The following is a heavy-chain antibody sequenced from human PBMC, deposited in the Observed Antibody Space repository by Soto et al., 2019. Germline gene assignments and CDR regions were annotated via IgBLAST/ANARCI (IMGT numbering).Heavy chain of an antibody. CDR2: IFYNGNA. D-gene: IGHD3-10*02. CDR3: ASLRCSGTNYFFDY. CDR1: GGSISNGDYY. J-gene: IGHJ4*02. Sequence: QVQLQESGPGLVKPSQTLSLTCTVSGGSISNGDYYWSWIRQHPGKGLEWIGYIFYNGNAYYTPSLKSRITISVDTSENQFSLELTSVTAADTAVYYCASLRCSGTNYFFDYWGQGTLVTVSS. V-gene: IGHV4-31*03.